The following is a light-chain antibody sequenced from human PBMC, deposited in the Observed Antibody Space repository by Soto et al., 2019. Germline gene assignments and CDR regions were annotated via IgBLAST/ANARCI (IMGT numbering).Light chain of an antibody. J-gene: IGKJ3*01. CDR2: VTY. CDR1: QSVSNH. V-gene: IGKV3-11*01. CDR3: TLRNSWPPVFP. Sequence: EIVLTQSPATLSLSPGERATLSCKASQSVSNHLAWYQQKLGQAPRLLIYVTYKRATGSPARFSGSGSGTGFPLNITGLEPEDFGVYYCTLRNSWPPVFPFGPWTKVDIK.